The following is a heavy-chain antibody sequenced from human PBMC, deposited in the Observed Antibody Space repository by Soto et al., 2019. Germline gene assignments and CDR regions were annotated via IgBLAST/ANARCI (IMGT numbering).Heavy chain of an antibody. Sequence: QVQLVQSGAEEKKPGASVKVSCKPSGYIFTNYALHWVRQAPGQRLQWMGWINAGNGHTKYSQKFQGRVTITRDTSAGTAYMDLKSLRSEDTAVCCCARDRGGSTGWFDPWGQGTLVTVSS. CDR3: ARDRGGSTGWFDP. V-gene: IGHV1-3*05. CDR1: GYIFTNYA. D-gene: IGHD3-16*01. CDR2: INAGNGHT. J-gene: IGHJ5*02.